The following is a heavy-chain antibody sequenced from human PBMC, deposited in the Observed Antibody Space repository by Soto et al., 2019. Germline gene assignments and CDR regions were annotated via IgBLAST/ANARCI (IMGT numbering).Heavy chain of an antibody. CDR2: ISSSSSYT. D-gene: IGHD6-13*01. CDR3: ARVRGGRIAAAGDFDY. J-gene: IGHJ4*02. CDR1: GFTFSDYY. Sequence: PGGSLRLSCAASGFTFSDYYMSWIRQAPGKGLEWVSYISSSSSYTNYADSVKGRFTISRDNAKNSLYLQMNSLRAEDTAVYYCARVRGGRIAAAGDFDYWGQGTLVTVS. V-gene: IGHV3-11*06.